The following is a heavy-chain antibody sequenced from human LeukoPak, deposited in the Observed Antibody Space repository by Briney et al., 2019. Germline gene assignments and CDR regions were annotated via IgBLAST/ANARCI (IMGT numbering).Heavy chain of an antibody. CDR2: IYYSGST. D-gene: IGHD2-15*01. V-gene: IGHV4-39*01. J-gene: IGHJ4*02. CDR3: ARGIAPDY. CDR1: GGSISSSSYY. Sequence: SETLSLTCTASGGSISSSSYYWGWIRQPPGKGLEWIGSIYYSGSTYYNPSLKSRVTISVDTSKNQFSLKLSSVTAADTAVYYCARGIAPDYWGRGTLVTVSS.